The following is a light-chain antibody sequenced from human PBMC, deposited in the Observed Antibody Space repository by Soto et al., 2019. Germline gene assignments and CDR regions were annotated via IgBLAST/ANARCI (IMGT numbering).Light chain of an antibody. J-gene: IGLJ2*01. CDR1: GGHSSYA. Sequence: QPVLTQSPSASASLGASVKLTCTLSGGHSSYAIAWHQQQPEKGPRYLMKLNSDGSHNKGDGIPDRFSGSSSGAERYLTISSLQSEDEADYYCQTWNTGTHVVFGGGTKLTVL. V-gene: IGLV4-69*01. CDR2: LNSDGSH. CDR3: QTWNTGTHVV.